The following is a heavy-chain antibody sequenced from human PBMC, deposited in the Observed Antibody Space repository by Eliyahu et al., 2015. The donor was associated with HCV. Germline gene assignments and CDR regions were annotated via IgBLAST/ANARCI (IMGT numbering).Heavy chain of an antibody. V-gene: IGHV4-59*01. J-gene: IGHJ5*02. CDR3: ASGGGGIAVAGTGGWFDP. CDR1: GGSXTTYY. CDR2: IHYSGST. Sequence: QVQLQESGPGLVKPSETLSLTCTVSGGSXTTYYWSWIRQPPGKGLXWIGDIHYSGSTNYHPXLKSRVTISVDTSKNQFXLNLTSVTAADTAVYYCASGGGGIAVAGTGGWFDPWGQGTLVTVSS. D-gene: IGHD6-19*01.